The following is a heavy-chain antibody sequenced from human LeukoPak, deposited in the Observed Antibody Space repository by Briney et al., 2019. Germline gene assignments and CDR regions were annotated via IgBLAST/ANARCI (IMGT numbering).Heavy chain of an antibody. V-gene: IGHV4-4*07. Sequence: SETLSLTCTVSGGSISSYYWSWIRQPAGKGLEWIGRIYTSGSTNYNPSLKSRDTMSVDTSKNQFSLKLSSVTAADTAVYYCARVYVHYDFWSGYLNWFDPWGQGTLVTVSS. CDR2: IYTSGST. D-gene: IGHD3-3*01. CDR3: ARVYVHYDFWSGYLNWFDP. CDR1: GGSISSYY. J-gene: IGHJ5*02.